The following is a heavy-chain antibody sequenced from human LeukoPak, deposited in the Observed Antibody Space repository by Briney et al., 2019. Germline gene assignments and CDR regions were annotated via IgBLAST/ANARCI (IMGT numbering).Heavy chain of an antibody. CDR2: ISSSSSYI. Sequence: PGGSLRLSCAASGFTFSSYNMNWVRQAPGKGLEWVSSISSSSSYIYYADSVKGRFTISRDNAKNSLYLQMNSLRAEDTAVYYCAKGQPWNYDSSGYYQGTDYWGQGTLVTVSS. V-gene: IGHV3-21*04. CDR3: AKGQPWNYDSSGYYQGTDY. D-gene: IGHD3-22*01. CDR1: GFTFSSYN. J-gene: IGHJ4*02.